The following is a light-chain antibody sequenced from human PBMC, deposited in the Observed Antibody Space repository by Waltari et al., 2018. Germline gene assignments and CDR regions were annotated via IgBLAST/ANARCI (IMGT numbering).Light chain of an antibody. J-gene: IGKJ1*01. CDR1: RSLTSNY. CDR2: GTS. V-gene: IGKV3-20*01. CDR3: QQSGSSSGT. Sequence: EIVLTQSPGTLSLSPGERATLSCRASRSLTSNYLAWYQQKPGQAPRLLIYGTSSRATGIPDRFSGSGSGTDFTLIISRLEPEDFAVYYCQQSGSSSGTFGQGTKVEIK.